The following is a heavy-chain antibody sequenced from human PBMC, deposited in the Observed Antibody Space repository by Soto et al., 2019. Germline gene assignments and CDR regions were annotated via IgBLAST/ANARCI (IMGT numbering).Heavy chain of an antibody. CDR3: AGSITMGRGVRGDHYYYMDV. V-gene: IGHV4-34*01. CDR2: INHSGST. CDR1: GGSFSGYY. Sequence: QVQLQQWGAGLLKPSETLSLTCAVYGGSFSGYYWSWIRQPPGKGLEWIGEINHSGSTNYNPSLKSRVNISVDTSKNQFALRLSSVTAADAALYYCAGSITMGRGVRGDHYYYMDVWGKGTTVTVSS. J-gene: IGHJ6*03. D-gene: IGHD3-10*01.